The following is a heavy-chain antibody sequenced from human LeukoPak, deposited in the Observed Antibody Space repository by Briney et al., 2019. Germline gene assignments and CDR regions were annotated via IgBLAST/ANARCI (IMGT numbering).Heavy chain of an antibody. D-gene: IGHD3-10*01. V-gene: IGHV3-7*04. Sequence: SGGSLRLSRAASEFTFNRYWMSWVRQAPGKGLEWVANIKHDGSEAHYVDSVKGRFTISRDNAKNSLSLQMNSLNVDDTGVYFCTRDALFGSGRTHLDFWSQGTLVSVSS. CDR1: EFTFNRYW. CDR3: TRDALFGSGRTHLDF. CDR2: IKHDGSEA. J-gene: IGHJ4*02.